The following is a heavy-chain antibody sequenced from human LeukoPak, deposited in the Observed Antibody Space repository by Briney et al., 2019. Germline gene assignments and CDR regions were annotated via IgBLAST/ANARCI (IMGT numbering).Heavy chain of an antibody. J-gene: IGHJ6*02. D-gene: IGHD5-18*01. Sequence: ASVKVSCKTSGYTFTVYYMHWVRQAPGQGLEWMGRINPNSGDTSFAQKFQGRVTMTRDTSTRTAYMELSRLRSDDTAVYYCAREGVDTANYGMDVWGQGTTVTVSS. CDR2: INPNSGDT. CDR1: GYTFTVYY. V-gene: IGHV1-2*06. CDR3: AREGVDTANYGMDV.